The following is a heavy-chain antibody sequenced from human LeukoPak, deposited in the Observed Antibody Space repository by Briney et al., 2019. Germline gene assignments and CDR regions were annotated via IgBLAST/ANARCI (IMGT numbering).Heavy chain of an antibody. V-gene: IGHV1-18*01. Sequence: ASVKVSCKASGYTFTSYGISWVRQAPGQGLEWMGWISAYNGNTNYAQKLQGRVTMTTDTSTSTAYMELRSLRSDDTAVYYCARDRPYYDILTGYVYLDYWGQGTLVTVSS. J-gene: IGHJ4*02. CDR1: GYTFTSYG. CDR3: ARDRPYYDILTGYVYLDY. D-gene: IGHD3-9*01. CDR2: ISAYNGNT.